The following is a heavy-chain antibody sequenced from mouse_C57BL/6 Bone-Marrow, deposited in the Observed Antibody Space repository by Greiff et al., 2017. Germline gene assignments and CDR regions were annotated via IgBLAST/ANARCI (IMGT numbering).Heavy chain of an antibody. Sequence: VKVVESGGGLVQPGGSMKLSCVASGFTFSNYWMNWVRQSPEKGLEWVAQIRLKSDNYATHYAESVKGRFTISRDDSKSSVYLQMNNLRAEDTGIYYCTLLLRSYWYFDVWGTGTTVTVSS. D-gene: IGHD1-1*01. CDR2: IRLKSDNYAT. J-gene: IGHJ1*03. CDR3: TLLLRSYWYFDV. CDR1: GFTFSNYW. V-gene: IGHV6-3*01.